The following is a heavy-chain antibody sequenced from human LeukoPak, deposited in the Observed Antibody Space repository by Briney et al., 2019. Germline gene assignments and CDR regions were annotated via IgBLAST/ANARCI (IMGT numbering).Heavy chain of an antibody. CDR3: ARGGSGSYADDAFDI. Sequence: SETLSLTCTVSHGSISSSTYYWGWIRQPPGKGLEWIGSIYYSGSTYYNPSLKSRVTISVDTSKNQFSLKLTSVTAADTAVYYCARGGSGSYADDAFDIWGQGTMVTVSS. V-gene: IGHV4-39*07. J-gene: IGHJ3*02. CDR1: HGSISSSTYY. CDR2: IYYSGST. D-gene: IGHD1-26*01.